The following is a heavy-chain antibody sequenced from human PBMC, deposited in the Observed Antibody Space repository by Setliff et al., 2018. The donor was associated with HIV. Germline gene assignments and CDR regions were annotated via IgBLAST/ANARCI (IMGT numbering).Heavy chain of an antibody. D-gene: IGHD2-15*01. CDR1: GFSLSTSGVG. CDR3: AHTDCSGGSCYSRFDY. Sequence: SGPTLVNPTQPLTLTCTFSGFSLSTSGVGVGWIRQPPGKALEWIAVIFWDDDKRYSPSLRSRVTITKDTVKNQVVLTMTNMDPVDTATYFCAHTDCSGGSCYSRFDYWGQGTLVTVSS. V-gene: IGHV2-5*02. J-gene: IGHJ4*02. CDR2: IFWDDDK.